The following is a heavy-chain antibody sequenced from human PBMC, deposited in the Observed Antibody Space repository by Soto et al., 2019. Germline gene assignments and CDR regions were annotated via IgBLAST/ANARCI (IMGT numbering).Heavy chain of an antibody. Sequence: QVQLLQWGAGLLKPSETLSLTCAVYGGSFSDFHWSWIRQPPGKGLEWIAEINLRGNTNYNPPLKCRVTMSVDTSQNQFSLKMTSVTAEDTAVYYCARTHYSMDVWDKGTTVTVSS. V-gene: IGHV4-34*01. J-gene: IGHJ6*03. CDR1: GGSFSDFH. CDR2: INLRGNT. CDR3: ARTHYSMDV.